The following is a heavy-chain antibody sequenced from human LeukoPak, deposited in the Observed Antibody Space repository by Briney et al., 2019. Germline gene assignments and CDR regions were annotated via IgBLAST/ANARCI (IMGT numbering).Heavy chain of an antibody. CDR1: GYTFTSYG. CDR3: AKRRGYYYDSSGYYRY. D-gene: IGHD3-22*01. J-gene: IGHJ4*02. Sequence: RASVKVSCKASGYTFTSYGISWVRQAPGKGLEWVSAISGSGGSTYYADSVKGRFTISRDNSKNTLYLQMNSLRAEDTAVYYCAKRRGYYYDSSGYYRYWGQGTLVTVSS. CDR2: ISGSGGST. V-gene: IGHV3-23*01.